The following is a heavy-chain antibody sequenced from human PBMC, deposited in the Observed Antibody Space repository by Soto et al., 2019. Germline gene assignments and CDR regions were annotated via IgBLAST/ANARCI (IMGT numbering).Heavy chain of an antibody. CDR3: ARVRDPYSAMDFDY. J-gene: IGHJ4*02. D-gene: IGHD5-18*01. CDR2: IIPIFGTA. CDR1: GGTLSSYA. V-gene: IGHV1-69*13. Sequence: SVKVSCKASGGTLSSYAISWVRQAPGQGLEWMGGIIPIFGTANYAQKFQGRVTITADESTSTAYMELSSLRSEDTAVYYCARVRDPYSAMDFDYWGQGTLVTVSS.